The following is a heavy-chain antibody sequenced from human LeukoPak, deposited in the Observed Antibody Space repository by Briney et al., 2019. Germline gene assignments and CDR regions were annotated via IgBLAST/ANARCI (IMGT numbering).Heavy chain of an antibody. CDR3: AKGRYCSSTSCHIGEFDP. J-gene: IGHJ5*02. D-gene: IGHD2-2*02. Sequence: GGSLRLSCAASGFTFSSYGMHWVRQAPGKGLEWVAFIRYDGSNKYYADSVKGRFTISRDNSKNTLYLQMNSLRAEDTAVYYCAKGRYCSSTSCHIGEFDPWGQGTLVTVSS. CDR2: IRYDGSNK. V-gene: IGHV3-30*02. CDR1: GFTFSSYG.